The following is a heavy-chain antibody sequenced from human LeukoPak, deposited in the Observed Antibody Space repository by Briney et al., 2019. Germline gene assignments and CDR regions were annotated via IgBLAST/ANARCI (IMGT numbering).Heavy chain of an antibody. CDR1: GLTFSSAW. CDR2: IQSDGTT. Sequence: GGSLRLSCAASGLTFSSAWMHWVRQTPGKGLVWVSRIQSDGTTTYADSVRGRFTISRDNAKNTLYLQMNNLRAEDTGVYYCARDGSSKLDYWGQGTLVTVSS. V-gene: IGHV3-74*01. J-gene: IGHJ4*02. D-gene: IGHD1-26*01. CDR3: ARDGSSKLDY.